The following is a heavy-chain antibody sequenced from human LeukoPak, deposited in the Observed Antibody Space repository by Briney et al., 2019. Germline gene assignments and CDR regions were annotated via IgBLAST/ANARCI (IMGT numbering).Heavy chain of an antibody. D-gene: IGHD3-22*01. Sequence: ASVKVSCKASGYTFTSYAMNWVRQAPGQGLEWMGWINTNTGNPTYAQGFTGRFVFSLDTSVSTAYLQISSLKAEDTAVYYCGRDMVEYYYDSSGYGCDYWGQGTLVTVSS. CDR2: INTNTGNP. V-gene: IGHV7-4-1*02. CDR1: GYTFTSYA. CDR3: GRDMVEYYYDSSGYGCDY. J-gene: IGHJ4*02.